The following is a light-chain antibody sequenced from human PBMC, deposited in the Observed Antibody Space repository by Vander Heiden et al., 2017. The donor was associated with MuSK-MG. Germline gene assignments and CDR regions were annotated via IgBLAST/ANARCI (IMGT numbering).Light chain of an antibody. J-gene: IGLJ3*02. CDR3: QSYDSSLSGSV. Sequence: QSVLTPPPSVSGPPGQRVTISCTGSSSNIGAGYDVHWYQQLPGTAPKLLIYGNSNRPSGVPDRFSGSKSGTSASLAITGLQAEDEADYYCQSYDSSLSGSVFGGGTKLTVL. V-gene: IGLV1-40*01. CDR1: SSNIGAGYD. CDR2: GNS.